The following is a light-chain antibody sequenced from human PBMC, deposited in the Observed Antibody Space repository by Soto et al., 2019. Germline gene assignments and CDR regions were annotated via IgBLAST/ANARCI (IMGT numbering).Light chain of an antibody. J-gene: IGKJ2*01. Sequence: EIVLTQSPATLSLSPGERAALSCRASQSIAYSLAWYQQRPGQAPRLLIYNASNRATGIPARFTGSGSGTDFTLIISSLEPEDFAVYYCQLRTTWPPAYTFGQGTKLESK. V-gene: IGKV3-11*01. CDR1: QSIAYS. CDR3: QLRTTWPPAYT. CDR2: NAS.